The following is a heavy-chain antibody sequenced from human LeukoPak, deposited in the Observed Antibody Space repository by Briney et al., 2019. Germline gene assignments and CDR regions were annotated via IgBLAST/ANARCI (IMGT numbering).Heavy chain of an antibody. J-gene: IGHJ4*02. V-gene: IGHV3-30-3*01. CDR1: GYSFTSYA. CDR2: ISYDGSNK. Sequence: SCKASGYSFTSYAMHWVRQAPGKGLEWVAVISYDGSNKYYADSVKGRFTISRDNSKNTLYLQMNSLRAEDTAVYYCARDQHYYGSGSYYMWGQGTLVTVSS. CDR3: ARDQHYYGSGSYYM. D-gene: IGHD3-10*01.